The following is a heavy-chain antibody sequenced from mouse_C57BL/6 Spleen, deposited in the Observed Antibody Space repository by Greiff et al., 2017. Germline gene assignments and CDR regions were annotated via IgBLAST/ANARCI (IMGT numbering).Heavy chain of an antibody. J-gene: IGHJ4*01. Sequence: QVQLQQPGAELVRPGSSVKLSCKASGYTFTSYWMHGVKQRPIQGLEWIGNIDPSDSEAHYNQKFKDKATLTVDKSSSTAYMQLSSLTSEDSAVYYCARSPAYYNYAMDYWGQGTSVTVSS. CDR1: GYTFTSYW. V-gene: IGHV1-52*01. CDR2: IDPSDSEA. D-gene: IGHD2-12*01. CDR3: ARSPAYYNYAMDY.